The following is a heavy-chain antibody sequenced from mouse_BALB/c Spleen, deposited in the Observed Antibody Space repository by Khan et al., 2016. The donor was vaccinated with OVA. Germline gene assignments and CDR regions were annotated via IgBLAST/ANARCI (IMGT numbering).Heavy chain of an antibody. CDR1: GFSLSRYN. CDR3: ARAYYRYDGYYAMDY. J-gene: IGHJ4*01. V-gene: IGHV2-6-4*01. CDR2: IWGGGGT. D-gene: IGHD2-14*01. Sequence: QVQLQQSGHGLVAPSQSLSITCTVSGFSLSRYNIHWVRQPPGKGLEWLGMIWGGGGTDYTSTLKSRLSISKDNSKNQVFLKMNSLQTDDTAMYFCARAYYRYDGYYAMDYWGQGTSVTVSS.